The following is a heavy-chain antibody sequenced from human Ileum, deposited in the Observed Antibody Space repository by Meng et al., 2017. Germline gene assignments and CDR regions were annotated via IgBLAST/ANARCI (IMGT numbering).Heavy chain of an antibody. Sequence: QVQLVQAGAEVKKPGASGKVSCKASGYTCNNYYLHWVRRAPGQGLEWLGVSNPSGGGTNYAQKFQGRVTMTRDTSANTVYMELGSLKSEDTAVYYCVREFRGGYFDYWGQGTLVTVSS. J-gene: IGHJ4*02. CDR1: GYTCNNYY. CDR3: VREFRGGYFDY. D-gene: IGHD3-16*01. CDR2: SNPSGGGT. V-gene: IGHV1-46*02.